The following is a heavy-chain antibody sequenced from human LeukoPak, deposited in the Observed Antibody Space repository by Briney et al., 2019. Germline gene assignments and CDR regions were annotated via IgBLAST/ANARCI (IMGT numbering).Heavy chain of an antibody. Sequence: VASVKVSCKASGYTFTGYAMNWVRQAPGQGLEWMGWINTNTGNPTYAQGFTGRFVFSLDTSVSTAYLQISGLKAEDTAVYYCARGLSDYYYDSSGYPLWGQGTLATVSS. CDR1: GYTFTGYA. CDR3: ARGLSDYYYDSSGYPL. D-gene: IGHD3-22*01. V-gene: IGHV7-4-1*02. CDR2: INTNTGNP. J-gene: IGHJ4*02.